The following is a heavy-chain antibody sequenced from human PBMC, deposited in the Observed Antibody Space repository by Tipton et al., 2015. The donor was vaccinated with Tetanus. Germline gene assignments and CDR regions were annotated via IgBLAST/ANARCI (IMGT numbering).Heavy chain of an antibody. D-gene: IGHD6-13*01. CDR2: ISWNSGSI. Sequence: SLRLSCAASGFTFDDYAMHWVRQAPGKGLEWVSGISWNSGSIGYADSVKGRFTISRDNSKNTLYLQMNSLRAEDTAVYYCARVSDSSSWDSSIDYWGQGTLVTVSS. CDR3: ARVSDSSSWDSSIDY. CDR1: GFTFDDYA. V-gene: IGHV3-9*01. J-gene: IGHJ4*02.